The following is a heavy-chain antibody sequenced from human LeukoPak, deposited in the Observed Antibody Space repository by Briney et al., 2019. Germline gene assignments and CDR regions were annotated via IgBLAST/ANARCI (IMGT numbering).Heavy chain of an antibody. CDR1: GFTFSSYG. Sequence: GGSLRLSCAASGFTFSSYGMHWVRQAPGKGLEWVAFIRYDGSNKYYADSVKGRFTISRDNSKNTLYLQMNSLRAEDTAVYYCAEDGSVGYGSGSYSYWGQGTLVTVSS. CDR2: IRYDGSNK. J-gene: IGHJ4*02. V-gene: IGHV3-30*02. CDR3: AEDGSVGYGSGSYSY. D-gene: IGHD3-10*01.